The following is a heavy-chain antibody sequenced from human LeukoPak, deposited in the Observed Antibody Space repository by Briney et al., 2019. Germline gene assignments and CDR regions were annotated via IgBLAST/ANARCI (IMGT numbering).Heavy chain of an antibody. CDR2: ITGGGGST. Sequence: GGSLRLSCAASGFTFGNYAMSWVRQAPGKGLEWVSGITGGGGSTYYADSVRGRFTVSRDTSKNTLYLQMNSLRAENTALYYCAKYQAIWRGYFDYWGQGTLVTVSS. J-gene: IGHJ4*02. D-gene: IGHD3-3*01. V-gene: IGHV3-23*01. CDR1: GFTFGNYA. CDR3: AKYQAIWRGYFDY.